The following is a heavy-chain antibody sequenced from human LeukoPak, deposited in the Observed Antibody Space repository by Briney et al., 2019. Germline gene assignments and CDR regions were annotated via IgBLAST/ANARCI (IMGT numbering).Heavy chain of an antibody. Sequence: GGSLRLSCAASGFTFSSYWMHWVRQAPGKGLVWVSRINSDGSGTTYADSVKGRFTISRDNARNTLYLQMNSLRAEDTAVYYCARALTWGLNYFDYWGQGTLVTVSS. CDR3: ARALTWGLNYFDY. CDR2: INSDGSGT. J-gene: IGHJ4*02. CDR1: GFTFSSYW. D-gene: IGHD3-16*01. V-gene: IGHV3-74*01.